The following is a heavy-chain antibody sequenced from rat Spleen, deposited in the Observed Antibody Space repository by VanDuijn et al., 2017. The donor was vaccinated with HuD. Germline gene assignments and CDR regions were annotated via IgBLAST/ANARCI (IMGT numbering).Heavy chain of an antibody. CDR1: GFTFSNYD. Sequence: EVQLVESGGDLVQPGRSMKLSCAASGFTFSNYDMAWVRQAPTKGLEWVASISYDGSITYYRDSVKGRFTISRDNAKSTLYLQMESLRSEDTATYYCTTYSNWFTSWGQGTLVTVSS. J-gene: IGHJ3*01. CDR2: ISYDGSIT. V-gene: IGHV5-20*01. CDR3: TTYSNWFTS.